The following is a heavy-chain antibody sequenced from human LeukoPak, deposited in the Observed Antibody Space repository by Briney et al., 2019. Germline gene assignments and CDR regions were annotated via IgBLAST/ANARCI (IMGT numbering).Heavy chain of an antibody. D-gene: IGHD3-10*01. V-gene: IGHV3-23*01. CDR2: VSGSGDRT. CDR3: ANSRGYGSGNL. CDR1: GFTFSNYA. J-gene: IGHJ4*02. Sequence: GGSLRLSCAASGFTFSNYAMSWVRQAPGKGLEWISAVSGSGDRTYYAGSVKGRFTISRDNSKNIVYLRMNSLRAEDTAVYFCANSRGYGSGNLWGQGTLVTVSP.